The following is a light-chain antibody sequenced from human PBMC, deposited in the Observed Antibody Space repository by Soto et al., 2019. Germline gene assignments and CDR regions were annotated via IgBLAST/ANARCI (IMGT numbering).Light chain of an antibody. Sequence: QSALTQPASVSGSPGQSITISCTGISADDSSSNFVSWYQHRPGKAPRLLLYDVSHRPSGVSNRFSGSKADDTASLTISGLQLEDEADYYCTSYRRGPLYVFGSGTKVTVL. J-gene: IGLJ1*01. CDR1: SADDSSSNF. CDR2: DVS. CDR3: TSYRRGPLYV. V-gene: IGLV2-14*03.